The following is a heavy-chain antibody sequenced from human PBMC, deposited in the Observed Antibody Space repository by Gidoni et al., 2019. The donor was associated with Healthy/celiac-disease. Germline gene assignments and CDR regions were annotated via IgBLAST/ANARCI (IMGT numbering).Heavy chain of an antibody. V-gene: IGHV4-59*01. J-gene: IGHJ4*02. CDR3: ARAPYDSSGYYYQFDY. CDR1: GGSISSYY. Sequence: VQLQASGPGLVKPSETLSLTCTVSGGSISSYYWGWIRQPPGKGLEWIWYIYYSGSTNYNPSLKSRVTISVDTSKNQFSLKRSSVTAADTAVYYCARAPYDSSGYYYQFDYWGQGTLVTVSS. CDR2: IYYSGST. D-gene: IGHD3-22*01.